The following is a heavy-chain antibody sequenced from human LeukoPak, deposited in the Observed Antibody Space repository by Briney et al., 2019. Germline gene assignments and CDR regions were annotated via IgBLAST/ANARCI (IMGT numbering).Heavy chain of an antibody. CDR1: GYSFTSYW. J-gene: IGHJ4*02. V-gene: IGHV5-51*01. CDR2: IYPGDSDT. D-gene: IGHD6-13*01. CDR3: ASVIAAAGAFDY. Sequence: GESLKISCKGSGYSFTSYWIGWVRQVPGKGLEWVGIIYPGDSDTRYSPSFQGQVTISADRSISTAYLQWSSLKASDTAMYYCASVIAAAGAFDYWGQGTLVTVSS.